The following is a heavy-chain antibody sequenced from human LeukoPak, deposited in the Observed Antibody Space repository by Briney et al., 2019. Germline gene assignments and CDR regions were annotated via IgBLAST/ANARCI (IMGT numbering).Heavy chain of an antibody. V-gene: IGHV3-23*01. CDR1: GFTFSSYA. D-gene: IGHD6-19*01. Sequence: GGSLRLSCAASGFTFSSYAMSWVRQAPGKGLEWVSAISGSGGSTYYADSVKGGFTIPRDNSKNPRYLQMNSLRAEDTAVYYCAKVRRTQWLVQDYWGQGSLVTASS. CDR3: AKVRRTQWLVQDY. CDR2: ISGSGGST. J-gene: IGHJ4*02.